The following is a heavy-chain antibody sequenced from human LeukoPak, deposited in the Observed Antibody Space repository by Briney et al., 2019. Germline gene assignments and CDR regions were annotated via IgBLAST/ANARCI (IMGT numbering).Heavy chain of an antibody. Sequence: GGSLRLSCAASGFTFDDYAMHWVRQAPGKGLEWVSGISWNSGCIDYADSVKGRFTISRDNAKNSLYLQMNSLRAEDTAVYYCARDLGYSSGWYEDAFDIWGQGTMVTVSS. J-gene: IGHJ3*02. CDR2: ISWNSGCI. CDR1: GFTFDDYA. D-gene: IGHD6-19*01. CDR3: ARDLGYSSGWYEDAFDI. V-gene: IGHV3-9*01.